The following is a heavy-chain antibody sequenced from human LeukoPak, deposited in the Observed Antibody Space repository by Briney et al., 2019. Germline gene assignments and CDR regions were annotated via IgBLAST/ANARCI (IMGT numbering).Heavy chain of an antibody. D-gene: IGHD1-26*01. CDR2: IGIGGSTT. J-gene: IGHJ4*02. Sequence: PGGSLRLSCTASGFTFSTYGMSWVRQAPGKGPEWVSSIGIGGSTTYYADSVKGRFTVSRDNSKNTLYLQMNSLRAEDTAVYYCARPVGASDYWGQGTLVTVSS. CDR3: ARPVGASDY. CDR1: GFTFSTYG. V-gene: IGHV3-23*01.